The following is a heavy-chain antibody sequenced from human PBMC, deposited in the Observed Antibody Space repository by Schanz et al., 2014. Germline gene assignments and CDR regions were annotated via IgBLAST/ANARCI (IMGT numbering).Heavy chain of an antibody. CDR2: IYSNGST. J-gene: IGHJ4*02. CDR3: ARDLLVSHYDFWSGNDY. V-gene: IGHV3-66*02. D-gene: IGHD3-3*01. CDR1: GFTVSSNY. Sequence: EVHLVESGGGLVQPGGSLRLSCAASGFTVSSNYMSWVRQAPGKGLEWVSLIYSNGSTYYADSVKGRFTISRDNSKNTLYLQMNSLRADDTAVYYCARDLLVSHYDFWSGNDYWGQGTLVTVSS.